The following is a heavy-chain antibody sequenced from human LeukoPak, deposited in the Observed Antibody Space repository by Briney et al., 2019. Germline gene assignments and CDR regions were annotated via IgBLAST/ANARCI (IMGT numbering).Heavy chain of an antibody. V-gene: IGHV3-23*01. J-gene: IGHJ4*02. Sequence: GGSLRLSCAASGFTFTSYGISWVRQAPGKGLEWVSAISGSGGITHYADSVKGRFTISRDNSKNTLYLQVNSLRAEDTAVYYCAKDLSVPYYFDYWGQGTLVTVST. CDR3: AKDLSVPYYFDY. D-gene: IGHD2/OR15-2a*01. CDR1: GFTFTSYG. CDR2: ISGSGGIT.